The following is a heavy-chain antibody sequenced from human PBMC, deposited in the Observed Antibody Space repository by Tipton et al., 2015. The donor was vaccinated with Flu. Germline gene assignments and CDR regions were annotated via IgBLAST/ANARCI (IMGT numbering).Heavy chain of an antibody. CDR2: VTHTGST. CDR1: GGSFSGYY. D-gene: IGHD4-23*01. Sequence: TLSLTCAVYGGSFSGYYWSWIRQPPEKGLEWIGDVTHTGSTNYNPSLKSRVTISVDTSKNQFSLKLSSVTAADTGVYYCARELAYWGQGMLVTVSS. CDR3: ARELAY. J-gene: IGHJ4*02. V-gene: IGHV4-34*01.